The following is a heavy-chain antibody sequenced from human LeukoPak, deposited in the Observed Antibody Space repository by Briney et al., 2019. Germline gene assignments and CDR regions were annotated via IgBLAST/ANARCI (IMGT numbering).Heavy chain of an antibody. CDR3: ARIVQWPKGFGH. D-gene: IGHD6-19*01. V-gene: IGHV3-48*03. J-gene: IGHJ4*02. CDR1: GFTFSSYE. Sequence: PGGSLRLSCAASGFTFSSYEMNWVRQAPGKGLEWVSYISSSGSTIYYADSVKGRFTISRDNAKNSLYLQMSSLRAEDTAAYYCARIVQWPKGFGHWGQGTLVTVSS. CDR2: ISSSGSTI.